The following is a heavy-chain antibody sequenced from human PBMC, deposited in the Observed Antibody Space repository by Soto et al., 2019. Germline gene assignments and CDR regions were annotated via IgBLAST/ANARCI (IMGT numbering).Heavy chain of an antibody. J-gene: IGHJ4*02. CDR2: IYYSGST. CDR1: GGSISSGGYY. CDR3: AIGTNYYDSSGTPDY. Sequence: SETLSLTCTVSGGSISSGGYYWSWIRQHPGKSLEWIGYIYYSGSTYYNPSLKSRVTISVDTSKNQFSLKLSSVTAADTAVYYCAIGTNYYDSSGTPDYWGQGTLVTVSS. D-gene: IGHD3-22*01. V-gene: IGHV4-31*03.